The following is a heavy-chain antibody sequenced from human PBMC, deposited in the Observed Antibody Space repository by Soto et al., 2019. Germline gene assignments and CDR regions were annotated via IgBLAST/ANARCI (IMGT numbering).Heavy chain of an antibody. J-gene: IGHJ4*02. D-gene: IGHD7-27*01. CDR1: GFTFDDYA. CDR3: AKELGPAPSFDF. CDR2: ITWNSDII. V-gene: IGHV3-9*01. Sequence: EVELVESGGGLVQPGRSLRLSCTTSGFTFDDYAMHWVWQAPGKGLEWVSGITWNSDIIDYADSVKGRFTVSRDNAKNSLYLQMNSLRAEDTALYYCAKELGPAPSFDFWGQGTLVTVSS.